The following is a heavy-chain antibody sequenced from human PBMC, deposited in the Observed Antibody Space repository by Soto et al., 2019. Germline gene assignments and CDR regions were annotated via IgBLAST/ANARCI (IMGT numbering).Heavy chain of an antibody. CDR3: ARDYCCSTRCYEFDY. Sequence: SETLSLTCTVSSGSISSYYWNWIRQPPGKGLEWIGSIYYSGNTNYSPSLKSRVTISVDTSKKQFSLKLTSVTAADTAMYYCARDYCCSTRCYEFDYWGQGTLVTVSS. D-gene: IGHD2-2*01. V-gene: IGHV4-59*01. J-gene: IGHJ4*02. CDR1: SGSISSYY. CDR2: IYYSGNT.